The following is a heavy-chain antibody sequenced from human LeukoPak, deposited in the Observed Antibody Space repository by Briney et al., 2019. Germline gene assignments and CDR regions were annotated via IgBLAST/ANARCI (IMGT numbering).Heavy chain of an antibody. CDR3: ATPFGGWEHLHHYYFDY. D-gene: IGHD1-26*01. J-gene: IGHJ4*02. V-gene: IGHV1-2*02. CDR2: INPNSGGT. CDR1: GYTFTGYY. Sequence: ASVKVSCKASGYTFTGYYMHWVRQAPGRGLEWMGWINPNSGGTNYAQKFQGRVTMTRDTSISTAYMELSRLRSDDTAVYYCATPFGGWEHLHHYYFDYWGQGTLVTASS.